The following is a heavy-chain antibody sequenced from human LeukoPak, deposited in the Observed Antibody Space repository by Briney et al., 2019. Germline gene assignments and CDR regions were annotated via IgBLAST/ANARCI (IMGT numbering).Heavy chain of an antibody. J-gene: IGHJ6*02. V-gene: IGHV1-69*01. Sequence: SVKVSCKASGGTFSSYAISWVRQAPGQGLEWMGGIIPIFGTAKYAQKFQGRVTITADESTSTAYMELSSLRSEDTAVYYCARGSLDSSGWYNYYGMDVWGQGTTVTVSS. CDR3: ARGSLDSSGWYNYYGMDV. CDR1: GGTFSSYA. D-gene: IGHD6-19*01. CDR2: IIPIFGTA.